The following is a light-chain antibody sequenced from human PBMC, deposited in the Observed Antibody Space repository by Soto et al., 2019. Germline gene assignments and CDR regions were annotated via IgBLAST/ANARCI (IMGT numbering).Light chain of an antibody. CDR2: EVT. Sequence: QSVLTQPASVSGSPGQSITISCTGTSSDVGGYNHVSWYQIHPGKAPKLIIYEVTSRPSGVSYRFSGSKSGNSASLTISGLQAEDEADYYCSSYASSSSYVFGDGTKVTVL. V-gene: IGLV2-14*01. CDR1: SSDVGGYNH. J-gene: IGLJ1*01. CDR3: SSYASSSSYV.